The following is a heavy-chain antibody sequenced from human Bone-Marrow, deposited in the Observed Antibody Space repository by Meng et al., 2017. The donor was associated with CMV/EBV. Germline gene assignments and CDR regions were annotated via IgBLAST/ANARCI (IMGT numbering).Heavy chain of an antibody. Sequence: ASVKVSCKASGYTFTSYGITWVRQAPGQGLEWMGWISPYNGNTEYAQKFQGRVTMTTDTSTSTAYMEVRSLTSDDTAIYYCARGSWNYDFWGRGTLVTVSS. CDR3: ARGSWNYDF. V-gene: IGHV1-18*01. CDR2: ISPYNGNT. D-gene: IGHD1-7*01. CDR1: GYTFTSYG. J-gene: IGHJ4*02.